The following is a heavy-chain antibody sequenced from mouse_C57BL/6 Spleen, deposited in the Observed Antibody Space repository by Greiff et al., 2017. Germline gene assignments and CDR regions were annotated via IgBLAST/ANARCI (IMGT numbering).Heavy chain of an antibody. CDR2: IDPSDSET. CDR3: ARDDYDGGRYFDY. J-gene: IGHJ2*01. Sequence: QVQLQQPGAELVRPGSSVKLSCKASGYTFTSYWLHWVKQRPIHGLEWIGNIDPSDSETHYNQTFKDKATLTVDKSSSTAYMQLSSLTSEDSAVYYCARDDYDGGRYFDYWGQGTTLTVSS. V-gene: IGHV1-52*01. CDR1: GYTFTSYW. D-gene: IGHD2-4*01.